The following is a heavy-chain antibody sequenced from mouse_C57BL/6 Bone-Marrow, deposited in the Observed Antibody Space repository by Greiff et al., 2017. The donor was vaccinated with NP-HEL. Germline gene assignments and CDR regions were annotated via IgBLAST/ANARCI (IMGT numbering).Heavy chain of an antibody. D-gene: IGHD2-4*01. CDR3: ARGGIYYDYAWFAY. CDR1: GYAFTNYL. J-gene: IGHJ3*01. Sequence: QVQLQQSGAELVRPGTSVKVSCKASGYAFTNYLIEWVNQRPGPGLEWIGVINPGSGGTNYNEKFKGKATLTADKSSSTAYMQLSSLTSEDSAVYFCARGGIYYDYAWFAYWGQGTLVTVSA. CDR2: INPGSGGT. V-gene: IGHV1-54*01.